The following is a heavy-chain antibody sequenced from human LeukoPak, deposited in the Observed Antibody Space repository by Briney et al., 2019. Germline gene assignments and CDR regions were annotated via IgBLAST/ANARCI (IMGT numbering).Heavy chain of an antibody. Sequence: ASVKVSCKASGYTFSSYDINWVRQATGQGLEWMGWMNPNSGNTGYAQKFQGRVTMTRNTSISTAYMELSSLRSEDTAVYYCARGAGFSSWYNWFDPWGQGTLVTVSS. CDR3: ARGAGFSSWYNWFDP. J-gene: IGHJ5*02. V-gene: IGHV1-8*01. CDR1: GYTFSSYD. D-gene: IGHD6-13*01. CDR2: MNPNSGNT.